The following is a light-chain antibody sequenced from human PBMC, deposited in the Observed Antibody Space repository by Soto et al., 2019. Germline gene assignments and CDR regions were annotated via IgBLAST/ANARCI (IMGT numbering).Light chain of an antibody. J-gene: IGKJ1*01. CDR1: QDIRNE. V-gene: IGKV1-6*01. Sequence: AIQMTQFPSSVSASVGDRVTITCRASQDIRNELGWYQQKPGKAPKLLIYAASSLQSGVPSRFSGSGSGTDFTLTISSLQPEDFATYYCLQDYTYPWTFGQGTKVDIK. CDR3: LQDYTYPWT. CDR2: AAS.